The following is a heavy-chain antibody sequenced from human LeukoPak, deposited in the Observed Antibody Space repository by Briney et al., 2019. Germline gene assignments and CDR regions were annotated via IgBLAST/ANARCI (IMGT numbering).Heavy chain of an antibody. V-gene: IGHV4-34*01. CDR1: GGSFSGYY. CDR3: ARGLAEMATISYFDY. D-gene: IGHD5-24*01. J-gene: IGHJ4*02. CDR2: INHSGST. Sequence: SETLSLTCAVYGGSFSGYYWSWIRQPPGKGLEWIGEINHSGSTNYNPSLKSRVTISVDTSKNQFSLNLSSVTAADTAVYYCARGLAEMATISYFDYWGQGTLVTVSS.